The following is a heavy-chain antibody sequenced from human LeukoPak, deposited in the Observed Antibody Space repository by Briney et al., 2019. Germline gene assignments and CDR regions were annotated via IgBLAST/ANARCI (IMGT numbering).Heavy chain of an antibody. CDR1: GGPISSYY. J-gene: IGHJ4*02. V-gene: IGHV4-4*09. Sequence: SETLSLTCTVSGGPISSYYWSWIRQPPGKGLEWIGHIYTSGSTNYNPSLKSRVTISVDTSKNQFSLKLSSVTAADTAVYYCARDGGNSPFDYWGQGTLVTVSS. CDR2: IYTSGST. D-gene: IGHD4-23*01. CDR3: ARDGGNSPFDY.